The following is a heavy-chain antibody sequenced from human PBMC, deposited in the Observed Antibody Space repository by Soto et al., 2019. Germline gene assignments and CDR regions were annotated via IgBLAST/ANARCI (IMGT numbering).Heavy chain of an antibody. CDR1: GGTFSSYT. V-gene: IGHV1-69*08. Sequence: QVQLVQSGAEVKKPGSSVKVSCKASGGTFSSYTISWVRQAPGQGLEWMGRIIPILGIANYAQKFQGRVTITGDKSTSTAYMELSRLRSEDTAVYYCARDVGGDYDFWSGYRNNWFDPWGQGTLVTVSS. CDR2: IIPILGIA. J-gene: IGHJ5*02. CDR3: ARDVGGDYDFWSGYRNNWFDP. D-gene: IGHD3-3*01.